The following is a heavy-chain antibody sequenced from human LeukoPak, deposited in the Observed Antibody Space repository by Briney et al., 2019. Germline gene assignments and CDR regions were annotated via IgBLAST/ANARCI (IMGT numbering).Heavy chain of an antibody. CDR1: GGTFIIYA. V-gene: IGHV1-69*13. CDR3: ARVGRRIAAAGHFDY. CDR2: IIPIFGTA. D-gene: IGHD6-13*01. Sequence: SVTVSFTSSGGTFIIYAISWVRQAPGQGREWMGGIIPIFGTANYAQKFQGTVTITADESTSTAYMELSSLRSEDTAVYYCARVGRRIAAAGHFDYWGQGTLVTVSS. J-gene: IGHJ4*02.